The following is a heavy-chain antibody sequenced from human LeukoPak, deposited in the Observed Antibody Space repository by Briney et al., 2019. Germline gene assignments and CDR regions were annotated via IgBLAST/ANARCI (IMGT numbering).Heavy chain of an antibody. CDR1: GGSISSYY. J-gene: IGHJ4*02. CDR2: IYYSGST. CDR3: ARGDYGDYVGY. Sequence: PSETLSLTCTVSGGSISSYYWSWIRRPPGKGLEWIGYIYYSGSTNYNPSLKSRVTISVDTSKNQFSLKLSSVTAADTAVYYCARGDYGDYVGYWGQGTLVTVSS. D-gene: IGHD4-17*01. V-gene: IGHV4-59*01.